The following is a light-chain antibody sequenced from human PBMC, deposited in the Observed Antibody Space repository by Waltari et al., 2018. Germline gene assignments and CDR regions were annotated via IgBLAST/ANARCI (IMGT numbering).Light chain of an antibody. CDR2: EVS. J-gene: IGKJ3*01. CDR3: MQGGFT. Sequence: EIVMTQTPLSLSVTPGQPASISCKSSRSRLQRDGTTYLYWYLQKPGQFPQLLLYEVSSRFSGVPDRFSGSGSGTDFTLKISRVEAEDVGVYYCMQGGFTFGPGTKVDIK. CDR1: RSRLQRDGTTY. V-gene: IGKV2-29*03.